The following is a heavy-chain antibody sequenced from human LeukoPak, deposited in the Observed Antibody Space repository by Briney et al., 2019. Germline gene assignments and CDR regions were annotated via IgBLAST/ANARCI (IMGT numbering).Heavy chain of an antibody. J-gene: IGHJ4*02. CDR2: IIPIFGTA. CDR3: ARVSGSYSHFDY. CDR1: GGTFSSYA. Sequence: GSSVKVSCKASGGTFSSYAISWVRQAPGQGLEWMGGIIPIFGTANYAQKFQGRVTITADESTSTAYMELSSLRPEDTAVYYCARVSGSYSHFDYWGQGTLVTVSS. V-gene: IGHV1-69*01. D-gene: IGHD1-26*01.